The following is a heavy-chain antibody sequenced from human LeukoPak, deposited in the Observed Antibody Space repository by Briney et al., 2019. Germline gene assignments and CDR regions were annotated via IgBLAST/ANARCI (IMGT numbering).Heavy chain of an antibody. J-gene: IGHJ4*02. V-gene: IGHV4-39*01. CDR3: ARHHYDSSGYPY. CDR1: GGSISSSSYY. D-gene: IGHD3-22*01. Sequence: SETLSLTCTVSGGSISSSSYYWGWIRQPPGKGLEWIGSIYYSGSTYYNPSLKSRVTISVDTSKNQFSLKLSSVTAADTAVYYCARHHYDSSGYPYWGQGTLVTVSS. CDR2: IYYSGST.